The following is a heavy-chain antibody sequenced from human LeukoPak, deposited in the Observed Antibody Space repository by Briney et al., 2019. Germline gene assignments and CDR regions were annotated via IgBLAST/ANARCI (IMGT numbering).Heavy chain of an antibody. CDR2: ISSSSSYI. CDR3: AKDSDSSGYYSLTFDY. J-gene: IGHJ4*02. V-gene: IGHV3-21*01. Sequence: GGSLRLSCAASGFTFSSYSMNWVRQAPGKGLEWVSSISSSSSYIYYADSVKGRFTISRDNAKNSLYLQMNSLRAEDTAVYYCAKDSDSSGYYSLTFDYWGQGTLVTVSS. CDR1: GFTFSSYS. D-gene: IGHD3-22*01.